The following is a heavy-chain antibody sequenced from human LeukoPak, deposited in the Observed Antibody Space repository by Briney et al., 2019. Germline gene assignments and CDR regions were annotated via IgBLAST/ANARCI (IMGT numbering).Heavy chain of an antibody. CDR1: GGSINTSNW. V-gene: IGHV4-4*02. D-gene: IGHD3-16*01. J-gene: IGHJ6*03. CDR3: ARDLRGVYYYYMDV. Sequence: PSETLSLTCAVSGGSINTSNWWSWVRQPPGKGLEWIGEIYHSGSTNYNPSLESRVTISVDKSKNQFSLKLSSVTAADTAVYYCARDLRGVYYYYMDVWGKGTTVTVSS. CDR2: IYHSGST.